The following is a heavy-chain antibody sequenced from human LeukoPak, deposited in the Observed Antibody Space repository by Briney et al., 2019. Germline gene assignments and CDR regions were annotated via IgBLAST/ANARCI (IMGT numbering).Heavy chain of an antibody. CDR2: IIPIFGTA. CDR3: AREGESYYYGSGSYTAFDY. CDR1: GGTFSSYA. D-gene: IGHD3-10*01. J-gene: IGHJ4*02. V-gene: IGHV1-69*13. Sequence: GASVKVSCKASGGTFSSYAISWVRQAPGQGLEWMGGIIPIFGTANYAQKFQGRVTITADESTSTAYMELRSLRSDDTAVYYCAREGESYYYGSGSYTAFDYWGQGTLVTVSS.